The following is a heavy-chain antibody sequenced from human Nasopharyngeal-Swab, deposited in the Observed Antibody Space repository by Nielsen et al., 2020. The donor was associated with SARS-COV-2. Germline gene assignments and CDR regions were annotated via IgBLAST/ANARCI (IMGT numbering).Heavy chain of an antibody. J-gene: IGHJ4*02. V-gene: IGHV1-2*06. D-gene: IGHD2-2*01. CDR2: INPGSGYT. CDR1: GYTFSDYY. Sequence: ASVKVSCKASGYTFSDYYIHWVRQAPGQGLECMGRINPGSGYTDYAQKFQGRITRTGDTSINTAYMELSRLTSDDTAVYFCSRRTECSGTGWIFDYWGQGTLVTVSS. CDR3: SRRTECSGTGWIFDY.